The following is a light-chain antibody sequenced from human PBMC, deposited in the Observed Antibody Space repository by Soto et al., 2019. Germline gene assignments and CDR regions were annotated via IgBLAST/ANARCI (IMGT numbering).Light chain of an antibody. CDR1: SSDVGSFNY. J-gene: IGLJ1*01. Sequence: QSVLTRPACVSGSPGQSITISCTATSSDVGSFNYVSWYQHHPGKAPKLMIYEVTSRPSGVSNRFSGSKSGNTASLTISGLQAEDEADYYCVSYATSTTLYVFGSGTKVTVL. CDR3: VSYATSTTLYV. V-gene: IGLV2-14*01. CDR2: EVT.